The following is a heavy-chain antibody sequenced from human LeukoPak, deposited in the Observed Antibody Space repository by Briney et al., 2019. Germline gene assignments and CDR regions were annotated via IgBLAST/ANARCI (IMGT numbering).Heavy chain of an antibody. J-gene: IGHJ6*02. CDR3: ARQGYSGSYFSYYYYYGMDV. Sequence: GESLKISCKGSGYSFTSYWIAWVRQMPGKGLEWMGIIYPGDSDTRYSPSFQGQVTISADKSISTAYLQWSSLKASDTAMYYCARQGYSGSYFSYYYYYGMDVWGQGTTVTVSS. V-gene: IGHV5-51*01. CDR1: GYSFTSYW. CDR2: IYPGDSDT. D-gene: IGHD1-26*01.